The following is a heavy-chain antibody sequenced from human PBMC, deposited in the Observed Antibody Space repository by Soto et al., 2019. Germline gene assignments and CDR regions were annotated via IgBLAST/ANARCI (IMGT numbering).Heavy chain of an antibody. Sequence: QVQLVQSGAEVKKPGSSVKVSCKASGGTFSSYTISWVRQAPGQGLEWMGRIIPILGIANYAQKFQGRVTITADKSTSTAYMELSSLRSEDTAVYYCARGKRGYSGYDLNYFDYWGQGTLVTVSS. CDR2: IIPILGIA. CDR3: ARGKRGYSGYDLNYFDY. V-gene: IGHV1-69*02. CDR1: GGTFSSYT. J-gene: IGHJ4*02. D-gene: IGHD5-12*01.